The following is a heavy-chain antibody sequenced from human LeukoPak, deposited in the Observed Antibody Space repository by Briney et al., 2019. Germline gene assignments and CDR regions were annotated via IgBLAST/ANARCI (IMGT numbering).Heavy chain of an antibody. V-gene: IGHV4-59*01. CDR3: AGWYSGGWYVDYYYMDV. D-gene: IGHD6-19*01. Sequence: PSETLSLTCTVSGGSISSYYWSWIRQPPGKGLEGIGYIYYSGSTNYNPSLKSRVTISVDTSKNQFSLKLSSVTAADTAVYYCAGWYSGGWYVDYYYMDVWGKGTTVTVSS. J-gene: IGHJ6*03. CDR1: GGSISSYY. CDR2: IYYSGST.